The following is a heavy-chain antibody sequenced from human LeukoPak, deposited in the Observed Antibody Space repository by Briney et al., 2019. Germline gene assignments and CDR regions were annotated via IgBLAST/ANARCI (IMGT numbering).Heavy chain of an antibody. CDR3: ARPHSISGDDAFDI. CDR1: GFTFSRYW. Sequence: GGSLRLSCAASGFTFSRYWMTWVRQAPGKGLEWVANIKQDGSEKYYVGSVMGRFTIPRDNAKNSLFLQMNSLRAEDTAVYYCARPHSISGDDAFDIWGHGTMVSVSS. V-gene: IGHV3-7*01. D-gene: IGHD3-3*01. CDR2: IKQDGSEK. J-gene: IGHJ3*02.